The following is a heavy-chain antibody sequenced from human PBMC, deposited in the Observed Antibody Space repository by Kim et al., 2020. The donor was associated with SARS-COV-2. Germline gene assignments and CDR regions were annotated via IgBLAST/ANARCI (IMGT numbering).Heavy chain of an antibody. CDR2: VNARGGDT. J-gene: IGHJ6*02. D-gene: IGHD3-10*01. CDR1: GYTFTDYN. Sequence: ASVKVSCKASGYTFTDYNIHWVRLAPGQGLEWMGIVNARGGDTSYAEKFQGRVTMTRDTSTSTVYMELTSLRSEDTAIYYCARDRAYGSGTYVSYGMDIWGLGTTVTVSS. V-gene: IGHV1-46*01. CDR3: ARDRAYGSGTYVSYGMDI.